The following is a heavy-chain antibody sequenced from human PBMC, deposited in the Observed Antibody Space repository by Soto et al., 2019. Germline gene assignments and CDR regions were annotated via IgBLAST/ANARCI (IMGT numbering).Heavy chain of an antibody. V-gene: IGHV3-23*01. CDR1: GFTFSSYT. D-gene: IGHD6-19*01. Sequence: EVQLLESGGGLVQPGGSLRLSCAASGFTFSSYTMSWVRQAPGKGLEWVSAISGSGGSTYYADSVKGRFTISRDNSKNTLYLQMNSLRAEDTAVYYCAKCVQWLPERNWFDPWGQGTLVTVSS. CDR3: AKCVQWLPERNWFDP. J-gene: IGHJ5*02. CDR2: ISGSGGST.